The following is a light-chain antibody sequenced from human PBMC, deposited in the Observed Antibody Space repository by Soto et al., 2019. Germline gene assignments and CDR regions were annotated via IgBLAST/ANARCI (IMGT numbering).Light chain of an antibody. CDR1: QSLSSN. V-gene: IGKV3-15*01. J-gene: IGKJ2*01. Sequence: EIVMTQSPATLSVSPGERATLSCRASQSLSSNLAWYQQKPGQAPRLLIYGASTRATGIPARFSDSGSGTEFTLTINRLQSEDSAVYYCQDYNTWPRYSFGQGTKLEI. CDR3: QDYNTWPRYS. CDR2: GAS.